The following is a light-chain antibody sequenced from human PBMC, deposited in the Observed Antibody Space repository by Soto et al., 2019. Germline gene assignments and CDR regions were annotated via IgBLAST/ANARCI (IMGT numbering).Light chain of an antibody. CDR3: QQSYSTPPIT. J-gene: IGKJ5*01. V-gene: IGKV1-39*01. Sequence: DMQMTQSPSSLSASVGDRVTITCRASQGIRNDLGWYQQKPGKAPKRLIYAASSLQSGVPSRFSGSGSGTDFTLTISSLQPEDFATYYCQQSYSTPPITFGQGTRLEIK. CDR1: QGIRND. CDR2: AAS.